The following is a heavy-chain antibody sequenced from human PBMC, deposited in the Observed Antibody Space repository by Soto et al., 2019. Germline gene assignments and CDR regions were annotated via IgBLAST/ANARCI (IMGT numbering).Heavy chain of an antibody. CDR2: IYHSGST. J-gene: IGHJ4*02. V-gene: IGHV4-4*02. CDR1: GGSISSSNW. Sequence: QVQLQESGPGLVKPSGTLSLTCAVSGGSISSSNWWSWVRQPPGKGLQWIGEIYHSGSTNYIPSLKSRVTIALAKSRNQFSLKLGSVTAAATAVYYCAIRWGEARLDYWGQGTLVTVSS. D-gene: IGHD3-16*01. CDR3: AIRWGEARLDY.